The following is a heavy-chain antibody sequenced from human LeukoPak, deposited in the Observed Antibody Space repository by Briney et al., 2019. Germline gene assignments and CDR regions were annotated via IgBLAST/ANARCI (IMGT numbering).Heavy chain of an antibody. V-gene: IGHV4-34*01. D-gene: IGHD2-2*01. CDR1: GGSFSGYY. CDR3: ARTLGYCSSTSCYGPH. CDR2: INHSGST. J-gene: IGHJ4*02. Sequence: PSETLSLTCAVHGGSFSGYYWSWIRQPPGKGLEWIGEINHSGSTNYNPSLKSRVTISVDTSKNQFSLKLSSVTAADTAVYYCARTLGYCSSTSCYGPHWGQGTLVTVSS.